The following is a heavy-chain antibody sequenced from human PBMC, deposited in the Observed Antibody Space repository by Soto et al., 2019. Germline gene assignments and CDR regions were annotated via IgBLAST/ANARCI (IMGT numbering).Heavy chain of an antibody. V-gene: IGHV1-8*01. CDR3: TRGTFHAFDF. CDR1: GYTFTTYD. J-gene: IGHJ3*01. Sequence: QVLLVQSGAEVKEPGASVKISCKPSGYTFTTYDINWVRQAPGHGLEWGGKMNPNTGHTTFAQKFQGRVSMTMSTSINTAYMELSSLTSGDTAVYYCTRGTFHAFDFWGQGTMVTVSS. CDR2: MNPNTGHT. D-gene: IGHD3-16*01.